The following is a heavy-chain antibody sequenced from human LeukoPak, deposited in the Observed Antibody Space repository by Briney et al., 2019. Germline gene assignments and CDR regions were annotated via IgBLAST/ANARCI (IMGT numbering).Heavy chain of an antibody. J-gene: IGHJ5*02. D-gene: IGHD6-6*01. CDR3: AKSVPAFTWFDP. CDR1: GFTFSSYA. Sequence: GGCLRLSCAASGFTFSSYAMSSVRQAPGKGLEWGSAISGSGGGPYYADSVKVRFTISVDNSKNTLYLQMNSLRAEDTAVYYCAKSVPAFTWFDPWGQGTLVTVPS. CDR2: ISGSGGGP. V-gene: IGHV3-23*01.